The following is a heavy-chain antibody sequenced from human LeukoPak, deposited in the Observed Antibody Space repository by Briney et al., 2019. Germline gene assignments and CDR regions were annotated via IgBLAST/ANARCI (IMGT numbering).Heavy chain of an antibody. D-gene: IGHD2-15*01. V-gene: IGHV3-53*05. CDR1: GFTVSSNY. J-gene: IGHJ4*02. CDR2: IYSGGST. CDR3: ARDRGGGYCSGGSCYDYYFDY. Sequence: PGGSLRLSCAASGFTVSSNYMSWVRQAPGKGLEWVAVIYSGGSTYYADSVKGRFTISRDNSKNTLYLQMNSLRAEDTAVYYCARDRGGGYCSGGSCYDYYFDYWGQGTLVTVSS.